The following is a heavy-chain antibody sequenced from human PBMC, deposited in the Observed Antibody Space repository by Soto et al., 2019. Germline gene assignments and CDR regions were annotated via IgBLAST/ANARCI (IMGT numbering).Heavy chain of an antibody. CDR3: VKPPVIKASYYYSDMDV. Sequence: PGGSLRLSCAASGFTFSTYPMSWVRQAPGEGLEWVSGISGSVISTYYTDSVKGRFTISRDNSKNTVFLQMNSLRDEDTAVYYCVKPPVIKASYYYSDMDVWGPGTRVTVSS. CDR2: ISGSVIST. D-gene: IGHD4-4*01. V-gene: IGHV3-23*01. CDR1: GFTFSTYP. J-gene: IGHJ6*02.